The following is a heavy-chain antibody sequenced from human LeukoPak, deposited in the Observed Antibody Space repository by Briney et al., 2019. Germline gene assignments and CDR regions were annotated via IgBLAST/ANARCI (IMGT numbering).Heavy chain of an antibody. CDR3: ARDSTDRTWGGATLF. J-gene: IGHJ4*02. CDR2: IIPIFGTA. CDR1: GGTFSSYA. Sequence: GSSVKVSYKASGGTFSSYAISWVRQAPGQGLEWMEGIIPIFGTANYAQKFQGRVTITTDESTSTAYMELSSLRSEDTAVYYCARDSTDRTWGGATLFWGQGTLVTVSS. D-gene: IGHD1-26*01. V-gene: IGHV1-69*05.